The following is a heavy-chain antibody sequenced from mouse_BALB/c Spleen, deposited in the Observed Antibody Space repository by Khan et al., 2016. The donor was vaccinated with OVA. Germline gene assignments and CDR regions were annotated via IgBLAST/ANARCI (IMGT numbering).Heavy chain of an antibody. CDR2: IYPGNGDP. CDR1: GYTFSIYN. J-gene: IGHJ3*01. Sequence: LQESGAELVKPGASVRVSCKASGYTFSIYNIHWITQTPGQGLEWIGTIYPGNGDPSYNQKFKGKATLTADKSSSTAYMQLSSLTSEDSAVLYCTRGIYDYGPFFVYWGQGTLVTVSA. D-gene: IGHD1-1*01. V-gene: IGHV1-12*01. CDR3: TRGIYDYGPFFVY.